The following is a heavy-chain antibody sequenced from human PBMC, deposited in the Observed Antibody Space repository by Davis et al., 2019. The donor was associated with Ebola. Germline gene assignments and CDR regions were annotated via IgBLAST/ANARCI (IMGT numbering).Heavy chain of an antibody. Sequence: PGGSLRLSCAASGFTFSSYAMHWVRQAPGKGLEWVAVISYDGSNKYYADSVKGRFTISRDNSKNTLYLQMNSLRAEDTAVYYCAREKGSSSPLYYYGMDVWGQGTTVTVSS. CDR2: ISYDGSNK. CDR1: GFTFSSYA. CDR3: AREKGSSSPLYYYGMDV. V-gene: IGHV3-30-3*01. J-gene: IGHJ6*02. D-gene: IGHD6-6*01.